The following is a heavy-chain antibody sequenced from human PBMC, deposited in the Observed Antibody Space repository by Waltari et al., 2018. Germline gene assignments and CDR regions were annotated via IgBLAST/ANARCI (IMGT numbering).Heavy chain of an antibody. CDR3: AREGWAAPPDYYDYGIDV. CDR2: IDTSGST. V-gene: IGHV4-4*07. J-gene: IGHJ6*02. D-gene: IGHD1-26*01. Sequence: QVQLQESGPGLVKPSETLSLTCTVSGGSISCSYWSWIRQTAAKGLEWIGRIDTSGSTNYNPSLKSRVTRSVDTSKNQFSLKLSSVTAADTAVYDCAREGWAAPPDYYDYGIDVWGQGTTVTVSS. CDR1: GGSISCSY.